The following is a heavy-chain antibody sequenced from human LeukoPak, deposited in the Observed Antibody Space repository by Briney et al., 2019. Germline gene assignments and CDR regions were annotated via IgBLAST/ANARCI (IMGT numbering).Heavy chain of an antibody. CDR3: ARDPVATPRFLDS. J-gene: IGHJ4*02. CDR2: IYLTGST. V-gene: IGHV4-39*07. Sequence: PSETLSLTCNVSGDSISNSNYYWGWIRQPPGKGLEWIGFIYLTGSTHYNPSLKSRVAISVDTSKNQFSLKVSFVTAADTAVYYCARDPVATPRFLDSWGQGTLVIVSS. CDR1: GDSISNSNYY. D-gene: IGHD5-12*01.